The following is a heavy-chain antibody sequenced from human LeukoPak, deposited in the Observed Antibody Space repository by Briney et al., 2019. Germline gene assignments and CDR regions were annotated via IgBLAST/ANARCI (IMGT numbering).Heavy chain of an antibody. Sequence: QPGGSLRLSCAASGFTFTNYWIHWVRQAPGKGLMWISRIKSDGITTNYADSVKGRFTISRDNAKNTVYLQMNSLRAEDTAVYYCARGMFGGYCTDYCGQGTWVPVSS. J-gene: IGHJ4*02. D-gene: IGHD3-3*01. CDR1: GFTFTNYW. V-gene: IGHV3-74*01. CDR2: IKSDGITT. CDR3: ARGMFGGYCTDY.